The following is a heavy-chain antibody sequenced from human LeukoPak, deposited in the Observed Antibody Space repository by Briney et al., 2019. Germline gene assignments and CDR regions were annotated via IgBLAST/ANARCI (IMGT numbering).Heavy chain of an antibody. CDR3: TTNPTYYDDSSGFPL. J-gene: IGHJ1*01. D-gene: IGHD3-22*01. V-gene: IGHV3-15*01. CDR1: GFTFSHAW. CDR2: IKSKTDGGTT. Sequence: PGGSLRLSCAASGFTFSHAWMSWVRQAPGKGLECVGRIKSKTDGGTTDYAAPVKGRFTISRGDSKNTLFLEMNGLKTEDTAVYYCTTNPTYYDDSSGFPLWGQGTLVTVSS.